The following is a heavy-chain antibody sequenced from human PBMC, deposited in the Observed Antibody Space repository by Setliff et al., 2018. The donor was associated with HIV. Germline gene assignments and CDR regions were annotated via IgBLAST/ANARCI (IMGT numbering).Heavy chain of an antibody. D-gene: IGHD2-21*01. V-gene: IGHV3-74*01. CDR1: GFTFSNYW. CDR3: ARAIAPPSYYYYYYMDV. J-gene: IGHJ6*03. CDR2: INSDESST. Sequence: GGSLRLSCAASGFTFSNYWMHWARQAPGKGLVWVSRINSDESSTNYADSVKGRFTISRGNAKNTLYLQMNSLGAEDTAVYYCARAIAPPSYYYYYYMDVWGKGTTVTVSS.